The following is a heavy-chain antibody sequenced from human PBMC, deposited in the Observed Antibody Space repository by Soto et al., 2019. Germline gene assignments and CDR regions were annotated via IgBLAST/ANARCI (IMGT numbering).Heavy chain of an antibody. CDR1: GFTFRSFT. CDR2: ISSNSAYI. V-gene: IGHV3-21*01. CDR3: TRDASRDSSARGWFDP. J-gene: IGHJ5*02. D-gene: IGHD6-13*01. Sequence: VGSLRLSCAASGFTFRSFTMNWVRQAPGKGLECVSTISSNSAYIYYTDALRGRFTISRDNAKNSLHLQMNSLRAEDTAVYYCTRDASRDSSARGWFDPWGPGTLVTVSS.